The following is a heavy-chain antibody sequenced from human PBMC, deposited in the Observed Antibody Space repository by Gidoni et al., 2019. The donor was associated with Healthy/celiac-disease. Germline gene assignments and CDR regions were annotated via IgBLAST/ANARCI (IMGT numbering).Heavy chain of an antibody. D-gene: IGHD2-15*01. Sequence: QVQLVESGGGLVKPGGSLRLSCAASGFTFSAYYMSWIRQAPGKGLGWVSDSSSSGSTIYYADTVKGRFTISRDKAKNSLYLQMNSLRAEDTAVYYGAREGFAGDCSGGSCYNWFDPWGQGTLVTVSS. CDR1: GFTFSAYY. CDR3: AREGFAGDCSGGSCYNWFDP. CDR2: SSSSGSTI. J-gene: IGHJ5*02. V-gene: IGHV3-11*01.